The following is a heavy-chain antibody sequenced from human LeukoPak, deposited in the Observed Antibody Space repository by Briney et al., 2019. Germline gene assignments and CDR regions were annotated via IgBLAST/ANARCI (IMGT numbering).Heavy chain of an antibody. V-gene: IGHV3-21*01. CDR1: GFTFNSYS. J-gene: IGHJ4*02. Sequence: GGSLRLSCAASGFTFNSYSMNWVRQAPGKGLEWVSSISSNSIYIYYADSMKGRFTISRDNAKNSLYLQMNNLRAEDTAVYYCARDLGSGWDHAIAYWGQGTLVTVSS. D-gene: IGHD6-19*01. CDR2: ISSNSIYI. CDR3: ARDLGSGWDHAIAY.